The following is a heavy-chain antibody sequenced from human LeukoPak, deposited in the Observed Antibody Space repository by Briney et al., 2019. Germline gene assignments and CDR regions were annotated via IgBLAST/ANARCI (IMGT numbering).Heavy chain of an antibody. V-gene: IGHV1-69*13. Sequence: GASVKVSCKASGGTFSSYAISWVRQAPGQGLEWMGGIIPIFGTANYAQKFQGRVTITADESTSTAYMELSSLRSEDTAVYYCARDSFRYDFWSGYYTENWFDPWGQGTLVTVSS. CDR3: ARDSFRYDFWSGYYTENWFDP. J-gene: IGHJ5*02. D-gene: IGHD3-3*01. CDR2: IIPIFGTA. CDR1: GGTFSSYA.